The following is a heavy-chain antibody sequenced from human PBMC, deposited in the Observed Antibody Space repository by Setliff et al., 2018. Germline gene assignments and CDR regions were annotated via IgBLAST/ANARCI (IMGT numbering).Heavy chain of an antibody. D-gene: IGHD3-22*01. Sequence: GGSLRLSCAASGFTLQEYTMHWVRQAPGRGLEWVSLITWDGYSYYAESMNGRFTISRDNSENSLFLQMDGLTTEDTALYHCVKDKSGARRFSGFVFDIWGQGTQVTVSS. V-gene: IGHV3-43*01. CDR3: VKDKSGARRFSGFVFDI. J-gene: IGHJ4*02. CDR2: ITWDGYS. CDR1: GFTLQEYT.